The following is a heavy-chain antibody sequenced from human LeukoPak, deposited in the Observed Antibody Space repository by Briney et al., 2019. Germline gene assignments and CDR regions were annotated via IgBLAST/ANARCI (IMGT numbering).Heavy chain of an antibody. CDR2: IRYDGNNQ. J-gene: IGHJ4*02. CDR3: AKDGMVGATTGLFYFDY. V-gene: IGHV3-30*02. D-gene: IGHD1-26*01. CDR1: GFTFSRYG. Sequence: GGSLRLSCAASGFTFSRYGMLWVRQAPGKGLDGVAFIRYDGNNQYYADSVKGLFTISRDNSKNTFYLQMNSLRAEDTAVYYCAKDGMVGATTGLFYFDYWGQGILVTVSS.